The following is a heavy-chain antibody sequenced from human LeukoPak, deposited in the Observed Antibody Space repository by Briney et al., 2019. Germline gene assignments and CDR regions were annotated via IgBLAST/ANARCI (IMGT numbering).Heavy chain of an antibody. V-gene: IGHV4-4*07. CDR1: GGSISSYY. Sequence: PSVTLSLTCTVSGGSISSYYWSWIRQPAGKGLEWIGRIYTSGSTNYNPSLKSRVTMSVDTSKNQFSLKLSPVTAADTAVYYCARGYSSGWYYYYYGMDVWSQGTTVTVS. D-gene: IGHD6-19*01. CDR2: IYTSGST. J-gene: IGHJ6*02. CDR3: ARGYSSGWYYYYYGMDV.